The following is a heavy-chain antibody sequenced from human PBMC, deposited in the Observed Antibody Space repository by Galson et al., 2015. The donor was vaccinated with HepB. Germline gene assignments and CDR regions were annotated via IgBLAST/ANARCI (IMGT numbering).Heavy chain of an antibody. V-gene: IGHV3-23*01. CDR1: GFTFRNYA. Sequence: SLRLSCAASGFTFRNYAMSWVRQAPGKGLEWVSAMSGSGGSTYYIDSVKGRFTISRDNFNNTLYLQMNSLRAEDTAEYYCAKLSAPLVPHYSHMDVWGKGTTVTVSS. J-gene: IGHJ6*03. CDR3: AKLSAPLVPHYSHMDV. D-gene: IGHD6-6*01. CDR2: MSGSGGST.